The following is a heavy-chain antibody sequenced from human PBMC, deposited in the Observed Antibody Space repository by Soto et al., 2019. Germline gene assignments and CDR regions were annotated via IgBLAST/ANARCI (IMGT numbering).Heavy chain of an antibody. CDR3: ARDPSYYGMDV. J-gene: IGHJ6*02. V-gene: IGHV1-3*01. CDR2: INAGNGNT. Sequence: ASVKVSCKASGYTFTSYAIHWVRQAPGQRLEWMGWINAGNGNTKYSRKFQGRVTITRDTSASTAYMELSSLRSEDTAVYYCARDPSYYGMDVWGQGTTVTVSS. CDR1: GYTFTSYA.